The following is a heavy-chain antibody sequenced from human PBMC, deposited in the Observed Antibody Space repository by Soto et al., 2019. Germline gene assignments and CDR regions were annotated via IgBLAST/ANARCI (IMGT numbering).Heavy chain of an antibody. D-gene: IGHD1-26*01. J-gene: IGHJ4*02. CDR3: ARVRIVGAREIDF. CDR1: GYTFNRHG. CDR2: ISGYNGDI. Sequence: QVHLVQSGGEVKKPGASVKVSCKASGYTFNRHGITWVRQAPGQGLEWMGWISGYNGDINYEQKFQGRVTLSSDTRTSTVYLELKSLRFDDTAVYYCARVRIVGAREIDFWGQVTLVTVSS. V-gene: IGHV1-18*04.